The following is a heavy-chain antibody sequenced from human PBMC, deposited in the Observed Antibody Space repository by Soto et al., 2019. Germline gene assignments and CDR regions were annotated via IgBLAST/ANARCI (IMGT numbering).Heavy chain of an antibody. CDR1: GDSVSSNTAG. Sequence: LALTCDISGDSVSSNTAGWNWVRQSPSRGLEWLGRTYYRSKWYYDYALSVRSRITINPDTSKNQYSLQLNSVTPEDTAVYYCARGEQYSGRIFDYWGQGTLVTVSS. CDR3: ARGEQYSGRIFDY. J-gene: IGHJ4*01. D-gene: IGHD1-26*01. CDR2: TYYRSKWYY. V-gene: IGHV6-1*01.